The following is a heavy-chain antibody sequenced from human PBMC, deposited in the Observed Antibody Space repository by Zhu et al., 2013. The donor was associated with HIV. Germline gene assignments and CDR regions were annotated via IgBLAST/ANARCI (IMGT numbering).Heavy chain of an antibody. CDR1: GGSISSYY. Sequence: QVQLQESGPGLVKPSETPVLTCTVSGGSISSYYWTWIRQPAGKGLEYIGLIYTNGSTNYNPSLKSRVTMSADTSKTQFSLKMSSLTAADTAVYYCARQLGSNWYVDYWGQGTLVTVSS. J-gene: IGHJ4*02. CDR2: IYTNGST. D-gene: IGHD6-13*01. V-gene: IGHV4-4*07. CDR3: ARQLGSNWYVDY.